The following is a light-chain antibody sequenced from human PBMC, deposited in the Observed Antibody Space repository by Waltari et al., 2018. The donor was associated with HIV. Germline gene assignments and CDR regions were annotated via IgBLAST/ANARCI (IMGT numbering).Light chain of an antibody. J-gene: IGLJ3*02. CDR1: ALPKQF. CDR2: KDS. CDR3: QSADSSGTYWV. Sequence: SYELTQPPSVSVSPGQTARITCYGDALPKQFAYWYQQKPGQAPVLVIYKDSERPSGIPERCSGSSSGTTVTLTISVVQAEDEADYYCQSADSSGTYWVFGGGTKLTVL. V-gene: IGLV3-25*03.